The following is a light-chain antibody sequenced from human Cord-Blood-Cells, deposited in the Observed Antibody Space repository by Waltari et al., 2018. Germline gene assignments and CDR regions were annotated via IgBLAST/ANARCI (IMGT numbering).Light chain of an antibody. V-gene: IGLV1-47*01. CDR3: AAWDDSLSGPV. CDR1: SSNIGSNY. CDR2: RNN. Sequence: QSVLTQPPSASGTPGQRVTLSCSGSSSNIGSNYVYWYQQPPGTAPKLLIYRNNPRPSGVPDRFSGSKSGTSASLAISGLRSEDEADYYCAAWDDSLSGPVFGGGTKLTVL. J-gene: IGLJ3*02.